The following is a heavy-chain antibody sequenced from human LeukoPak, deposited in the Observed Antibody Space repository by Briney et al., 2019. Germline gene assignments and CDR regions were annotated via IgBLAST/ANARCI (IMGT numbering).Heavy chain of an antibody. CDR2: IYYSGST. CDR1: GGSISSYY. D-gene: IGHD1-26*01. V-gene: IGHV4-59*01. J-gene: IGHJ4*02. Sequence: SETLSLTCTVSGGSISSYYWSWIRRPPGKGLEWIGYIYYSGSTNYNPSLKSRVTISVDTSKNQFSLKLSSVTAADTAVYYCASLSGSYSWDFDYWGQGTLVTVSS. CDR3: ASLSGSYSWDFDY.